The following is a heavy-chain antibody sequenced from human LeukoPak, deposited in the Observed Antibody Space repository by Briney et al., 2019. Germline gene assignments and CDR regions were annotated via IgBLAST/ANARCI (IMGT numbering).Heavy chain of an antibody. CDR1: GFTFSSYS. CDR3: ARDFDSLGY. CDR2: ISSSSSYI. D-gene: IGHD3-22*01. J-gene: IGHJ4*02. Sequence: GGTLTLSCAASGFTFSSYSVNWVRKAPGKGLEWVSSISSSSSYIYYADSVKGRFTISRDNAKNSLYLQMNSLRAEDTAVYYCARDFDSLGYWGQGTLVTVSS. V-gene: IGHV3-21*01.